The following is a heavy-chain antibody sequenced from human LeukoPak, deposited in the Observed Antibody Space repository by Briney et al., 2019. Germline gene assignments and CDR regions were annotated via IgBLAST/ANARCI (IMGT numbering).Heavy chain of an antibody. D-gene: IGHD6-13*01. J-gene: IGHJ4*02. CDR3: ASELRRGHSSSWFYFEH. CDR1: GFAFSSCA. CDR2: ISYDGSSK. Sequence: GGSLRLSCAASGFAFSSCAMHWVRQAPGKGLEWVAVISYDGSSKYHADSVKGRFTISRDNSKNTLYLQMNSLRAEDTAVFYCASELRRGHSSSWFYFEHWGQGTLVTVSS. V-gene: IGHV3-30-3*01.